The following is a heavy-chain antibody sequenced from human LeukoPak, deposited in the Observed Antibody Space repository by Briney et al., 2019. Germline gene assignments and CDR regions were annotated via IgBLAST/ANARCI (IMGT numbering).Heavy chain of an antibody. V-gene: IGHV3-23*01. CDR1: GFTFSNSA. J-gene: IGHJ4*02. CDR2: ISISGGTT. Sequence: SGGSLRLSCEVSGFTFSNSAMSWVRQAPGKGLEWVSGISISGGTTYYAAPVKGRFTISRDNSKNTVYLQLNSLRAEDTAVYYCAKEEVPNDYWGQGTLVTVSS. D-gene: IGHD2-2*01. CDR3: AKEEVPNDY.